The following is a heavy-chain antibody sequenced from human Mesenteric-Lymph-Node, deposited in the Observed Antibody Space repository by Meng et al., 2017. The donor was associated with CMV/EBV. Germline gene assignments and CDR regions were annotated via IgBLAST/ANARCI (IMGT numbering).Heavy chain of an antibody. CDR1: GGSISSYY. V-gene: IGHV4-34*01. D-gene: IGHD2-2*01. CDR3: ARGRDIVVVPAAKRYWYFDL. Sequence: SETLSLTCTVSGGSISSYYWSWIRQPPGKGLEWIGEINHSGSTNYNPSLKSRVTISVDTSKNQFSLKLSSVTAADTAVYYCARGRDIVVVPAAKRYWYFDLWGRGTLVTVSS. J-gene: IGHJ2*01. CDR2: INHSGST.